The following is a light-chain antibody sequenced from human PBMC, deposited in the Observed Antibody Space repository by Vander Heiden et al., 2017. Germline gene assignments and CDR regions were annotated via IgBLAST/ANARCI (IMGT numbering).Light chain of an antibody. V-gene: IGLV2-14*01. J-gene: IGLJ2*01. CDR3: SSYTSSSTLDVV. CDR2: DVT. Sequence: SVLPSPPAVSRSPVQSITISCTGTSSDVGSYNYVSWYQQHPGKAPKLMIYDVTSRPSGVSDRFSGSKSANTASLTISGLQAEDEADYYCSSYTSSSTLDVVFGGGTKLTVL. CDR1: SSDVGSYNY.